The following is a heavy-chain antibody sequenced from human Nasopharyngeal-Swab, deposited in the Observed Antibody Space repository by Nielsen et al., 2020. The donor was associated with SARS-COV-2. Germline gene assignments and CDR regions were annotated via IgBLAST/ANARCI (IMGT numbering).Heavy chain of an antibody. V-gene: IGHV3-53*01. CDR3: ARETAVAGDYYYDY. CDR1: GFTVSSNY. D-gene: IGHD6-19*01. CDR2: IYSGGST. J-gene: IGHJ4*02. Sequence: GESLKISCAASGFTVSSNYMSWVRQAPGKGLEWVSVIYSGGSTYYADSVKGRFTISRDNSKNTLYLQMNSLRVEDTAVYYCARETAVAGDYYYDYWGQGTLVAVSS.